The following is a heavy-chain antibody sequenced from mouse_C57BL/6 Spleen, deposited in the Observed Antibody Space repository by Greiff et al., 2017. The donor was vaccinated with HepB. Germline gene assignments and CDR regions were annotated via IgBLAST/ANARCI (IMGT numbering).Heavy chain of an antibody. CDR2: IDPSDSYT. D-gene: IGHD1-1*01. Sequence: QVQLQQPGAELVKPGASVKLSCKASGYTFTSYWMQWVKQRPGQGLEWIGEIDPSDSYTNYNQKFKGKATLTVDTSSSTAYMQLSSLTSEDSAVYYCARSGYYGSRGYFDVWGTGTTVTVSS. CDR3: ARSGYYGSRGYFDV. J-gene: IGHJ1*03. V-gene: IGHV1-50*01. CDR1: GYTFTSYW.